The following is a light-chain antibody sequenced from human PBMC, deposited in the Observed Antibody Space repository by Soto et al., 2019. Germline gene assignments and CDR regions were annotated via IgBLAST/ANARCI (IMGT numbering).Light chain of an antibody. J-gene: IGKJ1*01. CDR3: QQYGSSPPWT. CDR1: QSVSSSY. V-gene: IGKV3-20*01. Sequence: ESVLTQSPGTLSLSPGERATLSCRASQSVSSSYLAWYQHKPGQAPRLLIYGASSRATGIPDRFSGSGSGTDFTLTISRLEPEDFAMYYCQQYGSSPPWTFGQGTKVEVK. CDR2: GAS.